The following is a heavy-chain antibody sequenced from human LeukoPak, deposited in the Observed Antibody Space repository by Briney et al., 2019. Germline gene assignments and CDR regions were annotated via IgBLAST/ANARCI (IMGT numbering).Heavy chain of an antibody. CDR2: IWYDGSNK. CDR3: ASDRGLYGGNFVYYYYGMDV. CDR1: GFTFSSYG. J-gene: IGHJ6*02. D-gene: IGHD4-23*01. V-gene: IGHV3-33*01. Sequence: GRSLRLSCAASGFTFSSYGMHWVRQAPGKGLEWVAVIWYDGSNKYYADSVKGRFTISRDNSKNTLYLQMNSLRAEDTAVYYCASDRGLYGGNFVYYYYGMDVWGQGTLVTVSS.